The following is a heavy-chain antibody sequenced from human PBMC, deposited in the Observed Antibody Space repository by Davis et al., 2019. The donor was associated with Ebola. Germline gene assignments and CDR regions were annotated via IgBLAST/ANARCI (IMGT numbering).Heavy chain of an antibody. J-gene: IGHJ4*02. D-gene: IGHD3-9*01. Sequence: GESLKISCAASGFTFSSYAMSWVRQAPGKWLEWVSAISGSGGSTYYADSVKGRFTISRDNSKNTLYLQMNSLRAEDTAVYYCARDLPYYDILTGYLDYWGQGTLVTVSS. V-gene: IGHV3-23*01. CDR1: GFTFSSYA. CDR2: ISGSGGST. CDR3: ARDLPYYDILTGYLDY.